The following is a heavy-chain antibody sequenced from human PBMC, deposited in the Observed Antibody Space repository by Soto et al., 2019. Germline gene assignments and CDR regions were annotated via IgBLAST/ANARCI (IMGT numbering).Heavy chain of an antibody. J-gene: IGHJ6*02. CDR2: INPGNGDT. CDR1: GYSFTKYC. Sequence: GASVKVSCKASGYSFTKYCLHWVRGAPGQRLEWMGWINPGNGDTKYSQKFQGRVTITRDTSATTAYMELSSLRSEDSAVFYCARTDCSSTSCYNYYYYGMDVWGQGTTVTVSS. V-gene: IGHV1-3*01. CDR3: ARTDCSSTSCYNYYYYGMDV. D-gene: IGHD2-2*01.